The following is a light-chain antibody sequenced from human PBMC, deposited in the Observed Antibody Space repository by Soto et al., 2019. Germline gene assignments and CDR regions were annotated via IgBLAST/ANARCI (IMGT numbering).Light chain of an antibody. CDR1: QSVASNY. CDR2: GAS. V-gene: IGKV3-20*01. J-gene: IGKJ4*01. CDR3: QQYGCSPRVT. Sequence: EIVLTQSPGTLSLSPGERATLSCRASQSVASNYLAWYQQKAGQAPRLLIYGASSRATGIPDRFSGSGSGTDFTLTISRLEAEDFAVYSCQQYGCSPRVTFGGGTKVEIK.